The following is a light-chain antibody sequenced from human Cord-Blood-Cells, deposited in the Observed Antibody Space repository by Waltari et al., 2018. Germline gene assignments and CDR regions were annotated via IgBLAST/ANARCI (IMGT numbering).Light chain of an antibody. V-gene: IGLV2-14*03. J-gene: IGLJ2*01. CDR2: DVS. CDR3: SSYTSSSTQV. Sequence: QSALTQPASVSGSPGQSITISCTGTSSDVGGYNYVSWYQHHPGKAPKLMIYDVSNRPSGVSNRFSGSNSGNTASLTISGLQAEDEADYYCSSYTSSSTQVFGGGTKLTVL. CDR1: SSDVGGYNY.